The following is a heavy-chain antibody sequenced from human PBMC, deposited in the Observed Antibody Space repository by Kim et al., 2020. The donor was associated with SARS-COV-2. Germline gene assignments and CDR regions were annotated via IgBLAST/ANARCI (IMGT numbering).Heavy chain of an antibody. CDR1: GGSISSYY. V-gene: IGHV4-59*13. CDR3: AIGDHYYYYYGMDV. D-gene: IGHD3-16*01. CDR2: IYYSGST. J-gene: IGHJ6*02. Sequence: SETLSLTCTVSGGSISSYYWSWIRQPPGKGLEWIGYIYYSGSTNYNPSLKSRVTISVDTSKNQFSLKLSSVTAADTAVYYCAIGDHYYYYYGMDVWGQGTTVTVSS.